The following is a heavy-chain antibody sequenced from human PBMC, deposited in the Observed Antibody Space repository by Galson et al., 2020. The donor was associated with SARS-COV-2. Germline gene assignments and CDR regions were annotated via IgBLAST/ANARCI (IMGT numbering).Heavy chain of an antibody. CDR1: GFTFSNYG. CDR3: ARDWQRPPRWGLSD. CDR2: IWYDVSNQ. J-gene: IGHJ6*04. V-gene: IGHV3-33*04. Sequence: QHGESLKLSCAASGFTFSNYGIHRVRQAPGKGLEWVAVIWYDVSNQYYAGSEKGRFTISRDNSKNTAFLQMNNLRAEDTAVYHCARDWQRPPRWGLSDWGAGTTVTVSS. D-gene: IGHD3-16*01.